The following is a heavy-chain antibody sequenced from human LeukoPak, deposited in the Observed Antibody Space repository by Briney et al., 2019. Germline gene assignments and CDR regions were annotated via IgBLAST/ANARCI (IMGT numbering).Heavy chain of an antibody. V-gene: IGHV3-66*01. J-gene: IGHJ4*02. Sequence: GGSLRLSCAASGFTFSSYAMSWVRQAPGKGLEWVSVLYTAGSAYYADSVKGRFTISRDNSKNTLYLQMDSLRVEDTAVYYCARVFTRPDDYWGQGTLVTVSS. D-gene: IGHD3-10*01. CDR3: ARVFTRPDDY. CDR1: GFTFSSYA. CDR2: LYTAGSA.